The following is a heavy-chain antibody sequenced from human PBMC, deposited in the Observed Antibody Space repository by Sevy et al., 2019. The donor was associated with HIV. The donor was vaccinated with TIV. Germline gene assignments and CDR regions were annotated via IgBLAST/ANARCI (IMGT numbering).Heavy chain of an antibody. CDR3: AKGISGTYYYDSSGYSETYYFDY. CDR1: GFTFSSYA. J-gene: IGHJ4*02. D-gene: IGHD3-22*01. CDR2: ISGSGGST. Sequence: GGSLRLSCAASGFTFSSYAMSWVRQAPGKGLEWVSAISGSGGSTYYADSVKGRFTIFRDNSKNTLYLQMNSLRAEDMAVYNCAKGISGTYYYDSSGYSETYYFDYWGQGTLVTVSS. V-gene: IGHV3-23*01.